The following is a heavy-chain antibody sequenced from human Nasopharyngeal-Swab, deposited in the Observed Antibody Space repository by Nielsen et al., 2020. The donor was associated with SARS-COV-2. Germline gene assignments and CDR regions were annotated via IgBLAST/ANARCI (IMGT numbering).Heavy chain of an antibody. Sequence: ASVKVSCKTSGYTFTSYGISRVRQAPGQGLEWLGSISVHNGYTNYPQKFQDRVTMTTDTSTSTVYMELRSLRSDDTAVYYCARHGVAEDYWGQGTPVTVSS. V-gene: IGHV1-18*01. CDR1: GYTFTSYG. CDR3: ARHGVAEDY. D-gene: IGHD3-3*01. J-gene: IGHJ4*02. CDR2: ISVHNGYT.